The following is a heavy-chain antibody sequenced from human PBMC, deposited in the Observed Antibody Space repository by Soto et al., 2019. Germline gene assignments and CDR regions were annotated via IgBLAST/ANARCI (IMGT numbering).Heavy chain of an antibody. D-gene: IGHD6-13*01. CDR3: GRVVCGVPAPGTSGGFDP. Sequence: QVQLQESGPGLVKPSGTLSLTCAVSGDSLSGSNWWSWVRQSTGKGLEWIGEIYHSGNTNYNPSLKGRATISVDKSKNQFSLRLNSVTAADTAVYYCGRVVCGVPAPGTSGGFDPWGQGTLVTVSS. CDR2: IYHSGNT. V-gene: IGHV4-4*02. J-gene: IGHJ5*02. CDR1: GDSLSGSNW.